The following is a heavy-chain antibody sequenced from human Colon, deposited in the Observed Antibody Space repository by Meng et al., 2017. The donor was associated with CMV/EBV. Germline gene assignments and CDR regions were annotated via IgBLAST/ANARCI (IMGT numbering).Heavy chain of an antibody. CDR1: VASLRGRSYH. D-gene: IGHD5-24*01. J-gene: IGHJ2*01. CDR3: ARMALHWYFDL. V-gene: IGHV4-39*07. CDR2: IYYTGND. Sequence: HGSGPQLVKTPETLFLTCTVSVASLRGRSYHWGWSRQPPGKGLEWIASIYYTGNDYHNPSLKSRVTISIDTSNNQFSLRLTSVTAADTAVYYCARMALHWYFDLWGRGTLVTVSS.